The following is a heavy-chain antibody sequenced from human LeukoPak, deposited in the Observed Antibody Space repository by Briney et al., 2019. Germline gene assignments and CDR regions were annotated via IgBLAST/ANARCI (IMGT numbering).Heavy chain of an antibody. V-gene: IGHV1-24*01. CDR3: YLAYYYGMDV. CDR1: GYTLTELS. J-gene: IGHJ6*02. Sequence: ASVQVSCKVSGYTLTELSMHWVRQAPGKGLEWMGGFDPEDGETIYAQKFQGRVTMTEDTSTDTAYMELSSLRSEDTAVYYCYLAYYYGMDVWGQGTTVTVSS. CDR2: FDPEDGET.